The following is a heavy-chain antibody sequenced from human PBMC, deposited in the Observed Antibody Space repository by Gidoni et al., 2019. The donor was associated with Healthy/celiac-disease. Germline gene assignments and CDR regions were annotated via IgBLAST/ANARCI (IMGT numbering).Heavy chain of an antibody. Sequence: EVQLVESGGGLIQPGGSLRLSCAASVFTVSSNYMGWVRQAPGQGLEWGSVIYSGGSTYYADSVKGRFTISRDNSKNTLYRQMNSLGAEDTAVYYCARELNHAFDIWGQGTMVTVSS. CDR1: VFTVSSNY. V-gene: IGHV3-53*01. J-gene: IGHJ3*02. CDR2: IYSGGST. CDR3: ARELNHAFDI.